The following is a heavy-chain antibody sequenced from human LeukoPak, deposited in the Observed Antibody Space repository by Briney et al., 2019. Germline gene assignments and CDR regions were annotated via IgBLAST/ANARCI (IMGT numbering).Heavy chain of an antibody. CDR2: ISASGGST. J-gene: IGHJ4*02. Sequence: GRSLRLSCAASRFTFSSYAMSWVRQAPGKGLEWVSAISASGGSTYYADSVKGRFSISRDNSKNTLYLQMNSLRAEDTAAYYCAKGNGASGGTGLFDYWGQGNLVTVSS. CDR1: RFTFSSYA. V-gene: IGHV3-23*01. D-gene: IGHD1-1*01. CDR3: AKGNGASGGTGLFDY.